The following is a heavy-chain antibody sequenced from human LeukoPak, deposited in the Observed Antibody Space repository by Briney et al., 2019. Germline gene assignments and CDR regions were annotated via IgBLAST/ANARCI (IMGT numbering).Heavy chain of an antibody. CDR2: IYYSGST. V-gene: IGHV4-59*01. CDR3: ARVPTIAAAGSKSAFDI. Sequence: SETLSLTCTVSGGSISSYYWSWIRQPPGKGLEWIGYIYYSGSTNYNPSLKSRVTISVDTSKNQFSLKLSSVTATDTAVYYCARVPTIAAAGSKSAFDIWGQGTMVTVSS. D-gene: IGHD6-13*01. J-gene: IGHJ3*02. CDR1: GGSISSYY.